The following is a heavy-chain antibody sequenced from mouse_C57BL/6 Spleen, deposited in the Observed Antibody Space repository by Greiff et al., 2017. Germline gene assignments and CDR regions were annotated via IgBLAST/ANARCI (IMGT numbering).Heavy chain of an antibody. J-gene: IGHJ3*01. CDR3: ACPAPLDGSGYWFAY. CDR2: IDPSASET. V-gene: IGHV1-52*01. CDR1: GYTFTSYW. D-gene: IGHD3-2*02. Sequence: QVQLKQPGAELVRPGSSVKLSCKASGYTFTSYWMHWVKQRPIQGLEWIGYIDPSASETHYNQKFKDKATLTVDKSSSTAYMQLSSLTSEDSAVYSCACPAPLDGSGYWFAYWGQGTLVTVSA.